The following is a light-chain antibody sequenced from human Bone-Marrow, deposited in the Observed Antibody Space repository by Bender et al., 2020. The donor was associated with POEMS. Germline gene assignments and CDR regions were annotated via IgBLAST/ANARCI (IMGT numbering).Light chain of an antibody. CDR2: SDN. V-gene: IGLV1-44*01. CDR1: NSNIGTNA. Sequence: QSVLTQPPSASVTPGQRVTISCSGSNSNIGTNAVHWYQQFPGTAPKLLIYSDNQRPSGVPDRFSAFKSGTSVSLAISGLQSEDEADYYCAAWDAGLSGGVFGGGTKLTVL. CDR3: AAWDAGLSGGV. J-gene: IGLJ3*02.